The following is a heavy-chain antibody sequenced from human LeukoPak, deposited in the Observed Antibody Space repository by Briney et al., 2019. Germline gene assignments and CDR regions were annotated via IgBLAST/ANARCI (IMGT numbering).Heavy chain of an antibody. CDR2: ISGSTIYI. Sequence: GGSLRLSCAASGFTFSGFYMNWVRQAPGKGLEWVSTISGSTIYIYYADSVKGRFTISRDNAKNSLSLQMNSLRAEDTAVYYCARVRCSRGTCYLDHWGQGTLVTVSS. J-gene: IGHJ4*02. D-gene: IGHD2-15*01. V-gene: IGHV3-21*06. CDR3: ARVRCSRGTCYLDH. CDR1: GFTFSGFY.